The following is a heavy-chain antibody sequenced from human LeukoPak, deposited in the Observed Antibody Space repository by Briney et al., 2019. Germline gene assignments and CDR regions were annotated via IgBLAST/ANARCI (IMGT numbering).Heavy chain of an antibody. CDR1: GFTFSSYA. CDR3: AKVLIPGDYGHY. D-gene: IGHD4-17*01. Sequence: GGSLRLSCPASGFTFSSYAMSWVRQAPGKGLEWVSAISGSGGSTYYADSVKGRFTISRDNSKNTLYLQMNSLRAEDTAVYYCAKVLIPGDYGHYWGQGTLVTVSS. V-gene: IGHV3-23*01. J-gene: IGHJ4*02. CDR2: ISGSGGST.